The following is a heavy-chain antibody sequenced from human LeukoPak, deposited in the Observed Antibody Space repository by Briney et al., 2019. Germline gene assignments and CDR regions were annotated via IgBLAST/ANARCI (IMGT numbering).Heavy chain of an antibody. J-gene: IGHJ5*02. CDR1: GGTFSSYA. CDR2: IIPIFGTA. Sequence: GASVKVSCKASGGTFSSYAISWVRQAPGQGLEWMGRIIPIFGTANYAQKFQGRVTITTDESTSTAYMELSSLRSKDTAVYYCARDLGGSVWNHEVYNWFDPWGQGTLVTVSS. CDR3: ARDLGGSVWNHEVYNWFDP. D-gene: IGHD1-14*01. V-gene: IGHV1-69*05.